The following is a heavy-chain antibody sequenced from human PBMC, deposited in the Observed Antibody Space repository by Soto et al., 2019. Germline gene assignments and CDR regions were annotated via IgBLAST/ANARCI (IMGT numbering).Heavy chain of an antibody. D-gene: IGHD5-18*01. Sequence: QVQLVQSGAEVKKPGASVKVSCKASGYTFTSYGISWVRQAPGQGLEWMGWISVDDGDTNYAQNFQGRVTMSTDTSTSTAYMEMRSLRSDDTTGYYCARDQVAKWAPGSAMVNYYYGMDAWGQGTTVTVSS. J-gene: IGHJ6*02. V-gene: IGHV1-18*04. CDR3: ARDQVAKWAPGSAMVNYYYGMDA. CDR1: GYTFTSYG. CDR2: ISVDDGDT.